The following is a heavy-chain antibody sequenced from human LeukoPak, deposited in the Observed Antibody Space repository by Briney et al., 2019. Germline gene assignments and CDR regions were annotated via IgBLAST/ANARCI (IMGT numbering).Heavy chain of an antibody. V-gene: IGHV1-2*02. Sequence: GASVKVSCKASGYTFTGYYMHWVRQAPGQGLEWMGWINPNSGGTNYAQKFQGRVTMTRDTSISTAYMELSRLRSDDTAVYYCARGMFIGKYDYVWGSYRHHDAFDIWGQGTMVTASS. CDR1: GYTFTGYY. CDR3: ARGMFIGKYDYVWGSYRHHDAFDI. D-gene: IGHD3-16*02. CDR2: INPNSGGT. J-gene: IGHJ3*02.